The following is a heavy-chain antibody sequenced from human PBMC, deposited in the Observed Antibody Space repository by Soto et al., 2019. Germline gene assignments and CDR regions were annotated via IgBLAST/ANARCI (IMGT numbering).Heavy chain of an antibody. CDR2: INHSGST. J-gene: IGHJ5*02. CDR1: GGSFSGYY. Sequence: KASETLSLTCAVYGGSFSGYYWSWIRQPPGKGLEWIGEINHSGSTNYNPSLKSRVTISVDTSKNQFSLKLSSVTAADTAVYYCARLINLITMVRGVILGWFDPWGQGTLVTVSS. V-gene: IGHV4-34*01. D-gene: IGHD3-10*01. CDR3: ARLINLITMVRGVILGWFDP.